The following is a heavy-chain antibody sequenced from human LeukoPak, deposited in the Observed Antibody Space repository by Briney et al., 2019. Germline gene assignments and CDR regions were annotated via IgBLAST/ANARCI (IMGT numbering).Heavy chain of an antibody. CDR2: ISSSSSTI. Sequence: GGSLRLSCAASGFTFSSYSMNWVRQAPGKGLEWVSYISSSSSTIYYADSVKGRFTISRDNAKNSLYLQMNSLRDEDTAVYYCARPPTSLWFGELLYYYGMDVWGQGTTVTASS. CDR3: ARPPTSLWFGELLYYYGMDV. D-gene: IGHD3-10*01. J-gene: IGHJ6*02. CDR1: GFTFSSYS. V-gene: IGHV3-48*02.